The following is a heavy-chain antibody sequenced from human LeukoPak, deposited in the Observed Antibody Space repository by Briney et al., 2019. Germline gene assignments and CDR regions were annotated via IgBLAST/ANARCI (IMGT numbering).Heavy chain of an antibody. J-gene: IGHJ5*02. CDR2: IYDSGNT. D-gene: IGHD4-17*01. CDR3: ARGSWAPAMTTPPPDLDP. Sequence: PSETLSLTCTVSGGSISSYYWSWIRQPPGKGLEWIGNIYDSGNTKSNPSLKSRVTISVDTSKNQFSLKLTSVTAADTAVYYCARGSWAPAMTTPPPDLDPWGQGALVTVSS. CDR1: GGSISSYY. V-gene: IGHV4-59*01.